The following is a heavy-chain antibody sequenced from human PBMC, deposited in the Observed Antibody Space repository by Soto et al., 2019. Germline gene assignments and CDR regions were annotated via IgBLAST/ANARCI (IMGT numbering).Heavy chain of an antibody. V-gene: IGHV3-23*01. D-gene: IGHD2-15*01. J-gene: IGHJ6*02. CDR2: VSGSGDTS. CDR3: AKVYGSGSRPYYYGIDV. Sequence: PGGSLRLSCAASGFSFSTYAMTWVRQAPGKGLGWVSVVSGSGDTSYYAESVKDRFTISRDNSKNTLYLEMNSLRGDDTAVYYCAKVYGSGSRPYYYGIDVWGQGTTVTVSS. CDR1: GFSFSTYA.